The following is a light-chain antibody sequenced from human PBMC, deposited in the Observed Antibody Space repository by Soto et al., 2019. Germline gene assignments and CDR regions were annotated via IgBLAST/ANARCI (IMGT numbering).Light chain of an antibody. V-gene: IGLV1-47*01. CDR1: RXNIGINY. J-gene: IGLJ1*01. CDR3: VSWDDSLNVYI. CDR2: KTN. Sequence: QSVLTQPPSASGTPGQGVTISCSGSRXNIGINYIYWYQQFPGTAPKLLIYKTNQRPSGVPDRFFGSKSGTSASLAISGLRSEDEADYYCVSWDDSLNVYIFGSGTKVTVL.